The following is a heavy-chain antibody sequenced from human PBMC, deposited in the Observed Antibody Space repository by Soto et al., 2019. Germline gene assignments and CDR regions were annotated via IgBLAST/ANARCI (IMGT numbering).Heavy chain of an antibody. CDR1: GFTLSSYD. CDR2: IGSSGGGT. CDR3: VRHAQLTSVTANVGYYYGLDI. V-gene: IGHV3-23*01. J-gene: IGHJ6*02. Sequence: GGSLRLSXGASGFTLSSYDMSWVRLAPGKGLEWVSVIGSSGGGTYYADSVKGRFTISRDNSKLYLQMSRLRAEDTALYMCVRHAQLTSVTANVGYYYGLDIWGQGTTVTVSS. D-gene: IGHD4-4*01.